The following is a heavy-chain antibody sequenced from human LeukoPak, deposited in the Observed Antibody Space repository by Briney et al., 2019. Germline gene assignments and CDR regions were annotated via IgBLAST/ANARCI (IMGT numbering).Heavy chain of an antibody. CDR2: IYTSANI. D-gene: IGHD1-1*01. J-gene: IGHJ3*02. V-gene: IGHV4-4*07. Sequence: SETLSLTCNVSGASISSYYWSWIRQPAGKGLEWIGRIYTSANINYSPSFKSRATISIDRSKNQFSLNLPSVTAADTAVYYCARDRIWNDAGHDPFDIWGQGTMVTVSS. CDR3: ARDRIWNDAGHDPFDI. CDR1: GASISSYY.